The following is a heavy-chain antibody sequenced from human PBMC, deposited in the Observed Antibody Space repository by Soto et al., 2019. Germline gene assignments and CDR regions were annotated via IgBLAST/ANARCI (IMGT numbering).Heavy chain of an antibody. V-gene: IGHV3-7*03. CDR3: ARDPATAD. CDR1: GFTLSNYY. Sequence: GGSLRLSCATSGFTLSNYYISWVRQAPGKGLEWVGNIKGDGSDTHYVDSVEGRFTISRDNAENLIYLQMNNLRVEDTAMYYCARDPATADWGQGTQVTVSS. CDR2: IKGDGSDT. J-gene: IGHJ4*02.